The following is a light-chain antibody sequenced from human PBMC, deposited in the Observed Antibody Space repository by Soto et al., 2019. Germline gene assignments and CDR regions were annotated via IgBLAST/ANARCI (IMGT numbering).Light chain of an antibody. CDR1: QSVRSS. CDR3: QQRTNWPPMYT. J-gene: IGKJ2*01. V-gene: IGKV3-11*01. Sequence: EIVLTQSPATLSLSPGERATLSCRASQSVRSSLAWYQQKPGQPPRLLIYAASRRATGVPARVSGSGSGTDFTLTISSLESADFAFYYCQQRTNWPPMYTFGQGTNLEIK. CDR2: AAS.